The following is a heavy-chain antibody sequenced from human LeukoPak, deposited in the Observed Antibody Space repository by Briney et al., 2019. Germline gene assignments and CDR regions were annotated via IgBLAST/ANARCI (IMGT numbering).Heavy chain of an antibody. V-gene: IGHV1-69*04. CDR1: GGTFSSYA. Sequence: SVKVSCKASGGTFSSYAISWVRQAPGQGLEWMGRIIPILGIANYAQKFQGRVTITADKSTSTAYMELSSLRSEDTAVYYCASGRQLWYPFFDYRGQGTLVTVSS. CDR3: ASGRQLWYPFFDY. J-gene: IGHJ4*02. D-gene: IGHD5-18*01. CDR2: IIPILGIA.